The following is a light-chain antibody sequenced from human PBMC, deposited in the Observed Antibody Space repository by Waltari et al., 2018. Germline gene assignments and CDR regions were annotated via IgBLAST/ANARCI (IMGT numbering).Light chain of an antibody. Sequence: TQLTQSPSSLAASVGDRVTISCRTSQVILGYLAWYQQKPGKAPKLLISAASTLQSGVPSRFSGSGSGMDFNITISNLQPEDFATYYCQQLKSYPITFGGGTKVEIK. CDR2: AAS. V-gene: IGKV1-9*01. J-gene: IGKJ4*01. CDR1: QVILGY. CDR3: QQLKSYPIT.